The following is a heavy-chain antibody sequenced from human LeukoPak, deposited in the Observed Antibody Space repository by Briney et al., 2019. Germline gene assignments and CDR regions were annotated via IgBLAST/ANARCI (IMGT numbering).Heavy chain of an antibody. Sequence: GGSLRLSCAASGFTFSSYSLNWVRQAPGKGLEWVSYISSSGSDIYYADSVKGRFTISRDNAKNSLYLHMNSLRAEDTAVYYCVRRLDFDYWGQGTLVTVSS. V-gene: IGHV3-21*05. CDR3: VRRLDFDY. J-gene: IGHJ4*02. CDR2: ISSSGSDI. CDR1: GFTFSSYS.